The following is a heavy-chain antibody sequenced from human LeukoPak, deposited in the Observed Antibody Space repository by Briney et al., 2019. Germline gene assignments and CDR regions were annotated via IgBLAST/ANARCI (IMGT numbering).Heavy chain of an antibody. J-gene: IGHJ4*02. V-gene: IGHV1-18*01. CDR1: GYTFTSYG. Sequence: PVASVKVSCKASGYTFTSYGISGVRQAPGQGLEWMGWISAYNGNTNYAQKLQGRVTMTTDTSTSTAYMALRSLKSDYTAVYYCARTTVTTPDYWGQGTLVTVSS. D-gene: IGHD4-17*01. CDR3: ARTTVTTPDY. CDR2: ISAYNGNT.